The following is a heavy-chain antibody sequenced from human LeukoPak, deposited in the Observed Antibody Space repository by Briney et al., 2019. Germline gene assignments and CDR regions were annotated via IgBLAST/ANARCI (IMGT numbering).Heavy chain of an antibody. J-gene: IGHJ4*02. CDR3: ANQYYYGSGSYFYYFDY. CDR1: GFTFSSYA. Sequence: GGSLRLSCAASGFTFSSYAMSWVRQAPGKGLEGVSSISNSGGSASYAGSVKGRFTISRDNSKNTLYLQMNSLRAEDTAVYYCANQYYYGSGSYFYYFDYWGQGALVTVSS. V-gene: IGHV3-23*01. D-gene: IGHD3-10*01. CDR2: ISNSGGSA.